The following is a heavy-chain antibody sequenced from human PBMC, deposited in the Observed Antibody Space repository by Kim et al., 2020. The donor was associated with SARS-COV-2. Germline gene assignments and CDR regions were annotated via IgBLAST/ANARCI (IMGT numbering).Heavy chain of an antibody. D-gene: IGHD1-26*01. Sequence: YADSGKGRFTISGDNSQNTLYLQMNRLRAEDTAVYYCAKSGGGSYLYFDHWGQGTLVTVSS. J-gene: IGHJ4*02. CDR3: AKSGGGSYLYFDH. V-gene: IGHV3-23*01.